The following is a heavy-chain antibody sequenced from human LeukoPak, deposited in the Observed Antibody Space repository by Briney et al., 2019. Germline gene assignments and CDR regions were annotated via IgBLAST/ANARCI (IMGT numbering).Heavy chain of an antibody. CDR2: ISDDGSNK. J-gene: IGHJ5*02. CDR3: ARDPYDSSGYYLNWFDP. Sequence: GGSLRLSCAASGFTFSSYAMHWVRQAPGKGLEWVAVISDDGSNKYYADSVKGRFTISRDNSKNTLYLQMNSLRAEDTAVYYCARDPYDSSGYYLNWFDPWGQGTLVTVSS. D-gene: IGHD3-22*01. V-gene: IGHV3-30*04. CDR1: GFTFSSYA.